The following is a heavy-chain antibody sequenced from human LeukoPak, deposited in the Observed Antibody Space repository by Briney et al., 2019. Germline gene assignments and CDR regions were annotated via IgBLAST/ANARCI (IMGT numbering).Heavy chain of an antibody. Sequence: GGSLRLSCAASGFTFSSYWMHWVRQVPGKGLLWVSRIKTDGSDTTYADSVKGRFTISRDNARNTLFLQMNSLTVEDPAVYYCARAEMQVGSCTSTNCLFDHWGQGTLVTVSS. D-gene: IGHD2-2*01. V-gene: IGHV3-74*01. CDR3: ARAEMQVGSCTSTNCLFDH. CDR1: GFTFSSYW. J-gene: IGHJ4*02. CDR2: IKTDGSDT.